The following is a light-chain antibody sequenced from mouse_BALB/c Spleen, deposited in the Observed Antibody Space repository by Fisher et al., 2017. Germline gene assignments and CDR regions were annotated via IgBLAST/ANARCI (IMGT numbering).Light chain of an antibody. V-gene: IGKV4-59*01. J-gene: IGKJ5*01. CDR2: DTS. CDR3: QQRSSYPYT. Sequence: IVLTQTPAIMSASPGEKVTITCSASSSVSYMHWYQQRSGTSPKRWIYDTSKLASGVPARFSGSGSGTSYSLTISRMEAEDAATYYCQQRSSYPYTFGAGTKLELK. CDR1: SSVSY.